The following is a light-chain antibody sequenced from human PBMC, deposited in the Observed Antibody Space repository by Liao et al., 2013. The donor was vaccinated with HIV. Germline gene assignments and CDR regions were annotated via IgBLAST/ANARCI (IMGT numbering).Light chain of an antibody. CDR2: YDS. CDR3: QAWDTSTAVV. CDR1: NTGSET. V-gene: IGLV3-21*01. Sequence: SYELTQPPSVSVAPGKTARITCGGNNTGSETVHWSQQKPGQAPVLVIFYDSDRPSGVPERFSGSNSGNTATLTISGTQAMDEADYFCQAWDTSTAVVFGGGTKLTVL. J-gene: IGLJ2*01.